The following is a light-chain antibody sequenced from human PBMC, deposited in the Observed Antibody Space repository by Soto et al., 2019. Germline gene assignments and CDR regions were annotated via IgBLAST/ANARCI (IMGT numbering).Light chain of an antibody. V-gene: IGLV1-40*01. CDR1: SSNIGAGYD. CDR2: GNT. J-gene: IGLJ2*01. CDR3: LSFDRSLSVV. Sequence: QSVLTQPPSVSGAPGQRVTISCTGSSSNIGAGYDVHWYQQLPGRAPKLPIYGNTNRPSGVPDRFSGSKSGTSASLAITGLQAEDEADYYCLSFDRSLSVVFGGGTKLTVL.